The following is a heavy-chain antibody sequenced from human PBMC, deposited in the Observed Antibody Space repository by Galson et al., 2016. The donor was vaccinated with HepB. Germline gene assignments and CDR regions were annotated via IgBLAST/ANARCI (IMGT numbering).Heavy chain of an antibody. J-gene: IGHJ4*02. D-gene: IGHD3-16*02. V-gene: IGHV3-23*01. CDR2: MAGVGGNT. Sequence: SLRLSCAASGFTFSDYGMAWVRPAPGRGLEWVSTMAGVGGNTNYPDSVKGRFTISRDNSKNTLSLQMNGLRAEDTALYYCGRDVGGIMFDYVGQGTLVTVSS. CDR1: GFTFSDYG. CDR3: GRDVGGIMFDY.